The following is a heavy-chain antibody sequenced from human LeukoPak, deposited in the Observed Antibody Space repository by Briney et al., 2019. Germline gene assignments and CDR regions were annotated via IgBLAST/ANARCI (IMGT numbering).Heavy chain of an antibody. V-gene: IGHV1-69*13. CDR1: GGTFSSFA. D-gene: IGHD3-10*01. J-gene: IGHJ6*02. Sequence: AASVNVSCKASGGTFSSFAISWVRQAPGQGLEWMGGFIPIFGSAKYAQKFQGRVTITADESTSTAYMELSSLRSDDTAVYYCARAHVVVLGGALGGMDVWGQGTTVTVSS. CDR2: FIPIFGSA. CDR3: ARAHVVVLGGALGGMDV.